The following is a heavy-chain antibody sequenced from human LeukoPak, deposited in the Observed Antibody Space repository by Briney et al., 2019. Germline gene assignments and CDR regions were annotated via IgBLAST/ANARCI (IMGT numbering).Heavy chain of an antibody. Sequence: ASVKVSCKASGGTFSSYAISWVRQAPGQGLEWMGGIIPIFGTANYAQKFQGRVTITADESTSTAYMELSSLRSEDTAAYYCARDQGSGWSTYFDYWGQGTLVTVSS. V-gene: IGHV1-69*13. CDR3: ARDQGSGWSTYFDY. CDR1: GGTFSSYA. CDR2: IIPIFGTA. D-gene: IGHD6-19*01. J-gene: IGHJ4*02.